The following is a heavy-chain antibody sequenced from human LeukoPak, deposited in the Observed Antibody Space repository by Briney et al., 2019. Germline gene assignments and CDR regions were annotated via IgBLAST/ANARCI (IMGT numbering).Heavy chain of an antibody. V-gene: IGHV3-48*03. D-gene: IGHD4-17*01. J-gene: IGHJ4*02. CDR2: ISSSGSTI. Sequence: PGGSLRLSCAASGFTFSSYEMNWVRQAPGKGLEWVSYISSSGSTIYYADSVKGRFTISRDNAKNSLYLQMNSLSAEDTAVYYCAREHVYGDSDYWGQGNLVTVSS. CDR1: GFTFSSYE. CDR3: AREHVYGDSDY.